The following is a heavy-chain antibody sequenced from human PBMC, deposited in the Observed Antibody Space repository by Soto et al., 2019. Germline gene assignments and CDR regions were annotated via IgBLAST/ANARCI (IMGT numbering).Heavy chain of an antibody. CDR1: GGSFSGYY. V-gene: IGHV4-34*01. CDR2: INHSGST. J-gene: IGHJ4*02. CDR3: ARGRYYYGSGSYLSPFDY. Sequence: SDTLSLTCAVYGGSFSGYYWSWIRQPPGKGLEWIGEINHSGSTNYNPSLKSRVTISVDTSKNQFSLKLSSVTAADTAVYYCARGRYYYGSGSYLSPFDYWGQGTLVTVSS. D-gene: IGHD3-10*01.